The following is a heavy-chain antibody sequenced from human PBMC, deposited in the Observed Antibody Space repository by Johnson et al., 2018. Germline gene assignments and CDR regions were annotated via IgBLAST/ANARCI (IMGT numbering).Heavy chain of an antibody. CDR2: IWYDGSNK. CDR3: ATAGPGYNWIYYYYYMDV. V-gene: IGHV3-33*03. Sequence: QVQLQESGGGLVQXGGSXRLXCAASGFTFSSYGMHWVRQAPGKGLEWVAVIWYDGSNKYYADSVKGRFTISRDNAKNTLYLQMNSLRAEDTAVYYCATAGPGYNWIYYYYYMDVWGKGTTVTVSS. D-gene: IGHD1-1*01. J-gene: IGHJ6*03. CDR1: GFTFSSYG.